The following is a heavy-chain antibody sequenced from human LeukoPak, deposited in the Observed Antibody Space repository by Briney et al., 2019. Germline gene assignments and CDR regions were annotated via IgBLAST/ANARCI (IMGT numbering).Heavy chain of an antibody. D-gene: IGHD6-19*01. J-gene: IGHJ4*02. V-gene: IGHV3-21*01. CDR3: ARAVAGRSRYYFDY. Sequence: GGSLRLSCAASGFTFSSYSMNWVRQAPGKGLEWVSFISSSSSYIYYADSVKGRFTISRDNAKNSLYLQMNSLRAEDTAVYYCARAVAGRSRYYFDYWGQGTLVTVSS. CDR1: GFTFSSYS. CDR2: ISSSSSYI.